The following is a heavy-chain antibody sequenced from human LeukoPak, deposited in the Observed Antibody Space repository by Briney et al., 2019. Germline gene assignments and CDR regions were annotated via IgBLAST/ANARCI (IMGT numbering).Heavy chain of an antibody. CDR1: EFTFSHFA. V-gene: IGHV3-30*01. D-gene: IGHD5-24*01. CDR2: VSSHGNDG. CDR3: TRDAYNFNDFDY. J-gene: IGHJ4*02. Sequence: GRSLRLSCAVSEFTFSHFAMHWVRQAPGKGLEWVAVVSSHGNDGYYADSVKGRFTVSRDNSKNTLYLQIDSLRAEDTAIYYCTRDAYNFNDFDYWGQGTLVTVSS.